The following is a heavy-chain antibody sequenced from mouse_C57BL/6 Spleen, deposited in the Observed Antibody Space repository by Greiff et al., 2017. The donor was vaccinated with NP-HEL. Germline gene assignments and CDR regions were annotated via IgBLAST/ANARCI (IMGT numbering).Heavy chain of an antibody. CDR1: GYTFTDYY. D-gene: IGHD1-1*01. V-gene: IGHV1-26*01. CDR3: APDYCGPMDY. CDR2: INPNNGGT. Sequence: VQLQQSGPELVKPGASVKISCKASGYTFTDYYMNWVKQSHGKSLEWIGDINPNNGGTSYNQKFKGKATLTVDKSSSTAYMELRSLTSEDAAVYYCAPDYCGPMDYWGQGTSVTVSS. J-gene: IGHJ4*01.